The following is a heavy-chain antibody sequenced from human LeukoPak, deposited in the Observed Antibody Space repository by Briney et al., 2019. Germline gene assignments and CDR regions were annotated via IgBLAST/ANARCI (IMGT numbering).Heavy chain of an antibody. CDR2: ISTNGGST. V-gene: IGHV3-64*04. Sequence: GGSLRLSCSASGFTFSSYAMQWVRQAPGKGLEHVSTISTNGGSTYYADSVKGRFTVSRDNTKNSLYLQMNSLRADDTAVYYCTRDRDFYDRDSFSPDAFHVWGVGTLVTVSS. D-gene: IGHD3-22*01. CDR1: GFTFSSYA. J-gene: IGHJ3*01. CDR3: TRDRDFYDRDSFSPDAFHV.